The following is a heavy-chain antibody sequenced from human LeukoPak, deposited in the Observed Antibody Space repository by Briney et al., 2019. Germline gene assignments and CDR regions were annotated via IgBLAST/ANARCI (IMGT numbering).Heavy chain of an antibody. J-gene: IGHJ4*02. V-gene: IGHV3-21*01. CDR2: IGSSSSYI. CDR1: GVTFSSYS. Sequence: GGTLRLSCAASGVTFSSYSMNWVRQAPAQGLEWVSFIGSSSSYIYYADSVKGRFTISRGNAKTSLYLQMNRLRAEDTAVYFCARATSSSLYSGWGQGTLVTVSS. CDR3: ARATSSSLYSG. D-gene: IGHD6-13*01.